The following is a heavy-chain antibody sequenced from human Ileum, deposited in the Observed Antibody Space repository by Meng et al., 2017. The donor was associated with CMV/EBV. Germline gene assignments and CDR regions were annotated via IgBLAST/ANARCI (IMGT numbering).Heavy chain of an antibody. J-gene: IGHJ5*02. D-gene: IGHD2-2*02. CDR1: GFIVSKNY. Sequence: GESLKISCAASGFIVSKNYMNWVRQAPGKGLEWVSVIYGGGTTYYADSVKGRFTISRDNAKNSLYLQMNSLRAEDTAVYYCAREYCSSTSCYRWRGWFDPWGQGTLVTVSS. CDR3: AREYCSSTSCYRWRGWFDP. V-gene: IGHV3-53*01. CDR2: IYGGGTT.